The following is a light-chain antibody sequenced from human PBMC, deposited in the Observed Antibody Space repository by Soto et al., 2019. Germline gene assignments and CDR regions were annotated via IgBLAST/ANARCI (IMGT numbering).Light chain of an antibody. CDR1: SSDVGNYNY. CDR2: DVS. Sequence: QSVLTQPASVSGSPGPSITISCTGTSSDVGNYNYVSWYQQHPGKVPRLMIYDVSNRPSGVSDRYSGSKSGNTASLTISGLQAEDEADYYCSSYTTSSTLVFGGGTKLTVL. J-gene: IGLJ2*01. CDR3: SSYTTSSTLV. V-gene: IGLV2-14*03.